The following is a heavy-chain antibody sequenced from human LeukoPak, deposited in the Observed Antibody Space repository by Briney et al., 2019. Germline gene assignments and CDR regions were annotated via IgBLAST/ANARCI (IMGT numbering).Heavy chain of an antibody. V-gene: IGHV3-7*01. CDR1: GFTFSSYW. CDR2: IKQDGSEK. J-gene: IGHJ4*02. CDR3: ARHRDGYNNRPPAYDY. Sequence: GGSLRLSCAASGFTFSSYWMSWVRQAPGKGLEWVANIKQDGSEKYYVDSVKGRFTISRDNAKNSLYLQMNSLRAEDTAVYYCARHRDGYNNRPPAYDYWGQGTLVTVSS. D-gene: IGHD5-24*01.